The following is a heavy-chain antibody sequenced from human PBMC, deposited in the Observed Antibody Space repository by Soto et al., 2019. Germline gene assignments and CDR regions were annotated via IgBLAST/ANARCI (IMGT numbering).Heavy chain of an antibody. V-gene: IGHV4-59*08. CDR2: MFYTGST. D-gene: IGHD4-17*01. Sequence: QVQLQESGPGLVKPSETLSLTCTVSGDSFGDYYWSWIRQTPGKGLEWIGYMFYTGSTKYNPSLKSRVTISVDTSKTQFSLKLISVTAADTAVYYCGRNIEEYGDHWYFDLWGRGTLVTVSS. J-gene: IGHJ2*01. CDR1: GDSFGDYY. CDR3: GRNIEEYGDHWYFDL.